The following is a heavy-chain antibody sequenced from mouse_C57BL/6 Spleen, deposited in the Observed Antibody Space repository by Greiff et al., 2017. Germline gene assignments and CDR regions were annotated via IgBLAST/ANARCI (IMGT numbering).Heavy chain of an antibody. D-gene: IGHD2-1*01. V-gene: IGHV1-53*01. Sequence: PLPHPVTDLLQPGASVQLSCKASGYTFTSYWMHWVKQRPGQGLEWIGNINPSNGGTNYNEKFKSKATLTVDKSSSTAYMQLSSLTSEDSAVYYCARDGNPYYFDYWGQGTTLTVSS. CDR1: GYTFTSYW. J-gene: IGHJ2*01. CDR2: INPSNGGT. CDR3: ARDGNPYYFDY.